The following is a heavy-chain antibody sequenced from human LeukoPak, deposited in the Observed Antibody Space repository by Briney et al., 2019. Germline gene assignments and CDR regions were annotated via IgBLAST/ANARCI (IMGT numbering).Heavy chain of an antibody. J-gene: IGHJ3*01. CDR3: VRDRLHAFDF. V-gene: IGHV1-18*01. Sequence: ASVKDSCKASGYTFKSNGISWVRQAPGQGLEWMGWISSYSGTTDYAQKVQGRVTMTTDTSTRTAYMELRNLRYDDTAVYYCVRDRLHAFDFWGQGTMVTVSS. D-gene: IGHD6-25*01. CDR1: GYTFKSNG. CDR2: ISSYSGTT.